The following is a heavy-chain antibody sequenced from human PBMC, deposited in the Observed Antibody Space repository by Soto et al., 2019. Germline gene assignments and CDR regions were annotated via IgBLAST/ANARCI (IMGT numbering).Heavy chain of an antibody. CDR3: ATTNYGDYGYYYYYMDV. D-gene: IGHD4-17*01. CDR2: FDPEDGET. CDR1: GYTLTELS. J-gene: IGHJ6*03. V-gene: IGHV1-24*01. Sequence: ASVKVSCKVSGYTLTELSMHWVRQAPGKGLEWMGGFDPEDGETIYAQKFQGRVTMTEDTSTDTAYMELSSLRSEDTAVYYCATTNYGDYGYYYYYMDVWGKGTTVTVSS.